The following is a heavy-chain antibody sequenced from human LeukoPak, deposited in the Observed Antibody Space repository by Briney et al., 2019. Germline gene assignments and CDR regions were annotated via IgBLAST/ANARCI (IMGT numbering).Heavy chain of an antibody. CDR1: GFTFSSYR. J-gene: IGHJ4*02. CDR3: ARGATDYDFWSGYYPDY. CDR2: IKQDGSEK. Sequence: GSLRLSCAASGFTFSSYRMSWVRQAPGKGLEWVANIKQDGSEKYYVDSVKGRFTISRDNAKNSLYLQMNSLRAEDTAVYYCARGATDYDFWSGYYPDYWGQGTLVTVSS. D-gene: IGHD3-3*01. V-gene: IGHV3-7*01.